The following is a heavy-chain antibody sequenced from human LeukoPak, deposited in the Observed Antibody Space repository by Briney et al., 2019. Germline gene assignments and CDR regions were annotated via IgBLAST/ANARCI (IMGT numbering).Heavy chain of an antibody. V-gene: IGHV4-34*01. CDR2: INHSGST. Sequence: PSETLSLTCAVYGGSFSGYYWSWIRQPPGKGLEWIGEINHSGSTNYNPSLKSRVTISVDTSKNQFSLKLSSVTAADTAVYYCAREVYYGSGSYYRARGAFDIWGQGTMVTVSS. CDR3: AREVYYGSGSYYRARGAFDI. J-gene: IGHJ3*02. CDR1: GGSFSGYY. D-gene: IGHD3-10*01.